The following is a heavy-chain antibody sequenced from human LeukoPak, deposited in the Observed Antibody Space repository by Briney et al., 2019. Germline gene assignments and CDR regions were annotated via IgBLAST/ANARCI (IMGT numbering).Heavy chain of an antibody. V-gene: IGHV1-69*13. CDR3: ARKAYYYDSSGSHYFDY. CDR1: GGTFSSYA. D-gene: IGHD3-22*01. J-gene: IGHJ4*02. Sequence: ASVKVSCKASGGTFSSYAISWVRQAPGQGLEWMGGIIPIFGTANYAQKFQGRVTITAGESTSTAYMELSSLRSEDTAVYYCARKAYYYDSSGSHYFDYWGQGTLVTVSS. CDR2: IIPIFGTA.